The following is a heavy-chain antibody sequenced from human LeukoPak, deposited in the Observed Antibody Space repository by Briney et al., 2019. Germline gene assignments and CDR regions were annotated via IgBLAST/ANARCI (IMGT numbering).Heavy chain of an antibody. Sequence: GGPLRLSCAASGFTFSNYSINWLRQAPGKGREWVSSISSGSSYIYYADSVEGRFTISRDNAKHALYLQMNSVRAEDTALCYCARDTNWFFDYWGQGTLVTVSS. CDR1: GFTFSNYS. CDR3: ARDTNWFFDY. J-gene: IGHJ4*02. V-gene: IGHV3-21*01. D-gene: IGHD1-1*01. CDR2: ISSGSSYI.